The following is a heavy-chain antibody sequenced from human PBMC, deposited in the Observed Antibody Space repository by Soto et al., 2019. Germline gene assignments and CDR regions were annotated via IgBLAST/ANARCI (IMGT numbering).Heavy chain of an antibody. CDR1: GFTFSGSS. Sequence: EVQLVESGGGLVQPGGSLRLSCAASGFTFSGSSMNWVRQAPGKGLEWVSYISCGSSNMYYADSVKGRFTISRDNAKNSVYLQMNSLRDEDTALYYCARGGEGYWGRGTLVTVS. CDR3: ARGGEGY. CDR2: ISCGSSNM. D-gene: IGHD2-21*01. J-gene: IGHJ4*02. V-gene: IGHV3-48*02.